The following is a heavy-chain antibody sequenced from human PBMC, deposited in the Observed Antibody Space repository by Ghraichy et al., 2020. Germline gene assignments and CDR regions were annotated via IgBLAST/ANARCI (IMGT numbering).Heavy chain of an antibody. J-gene: IGHJ6*02. Sequence: SCAGSGFTFNKAWMTWVRQGPGKGLEWVGRIKSRSDGGTTDYAAPVKGRFTITRDDSKNTVFLQMSSLKIEDTAVYYCARAVRKNYYLLYTVDVWGQGTTVTVSS. V-gene: IGHV3-15*01. CDR3: ARAVRKNYYLLYTVDV. CDR2: IKSRSDGGTT. D-gene: IGHD1-26*01. CDR1: GFTFNKAW.